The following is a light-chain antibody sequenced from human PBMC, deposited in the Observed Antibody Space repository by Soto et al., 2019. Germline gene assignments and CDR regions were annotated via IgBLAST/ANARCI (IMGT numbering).Light chain of an antibody. Sequence: DVQMTQSASTLSASEGVRLTITCRASKTISTWLAWYQQKPGKAPKLLIYRASSLESEVPSRFSGSGSGTEFTLTISSLQPDDFATYYCQQYNTFSPWTFGQGTKVDIK. J-gene: IGKJ1*01. CDR1: KTISTW. V-gene: IGKV1-5*03. CDR3: QQYNTFSPWT. CDR2: RAS.